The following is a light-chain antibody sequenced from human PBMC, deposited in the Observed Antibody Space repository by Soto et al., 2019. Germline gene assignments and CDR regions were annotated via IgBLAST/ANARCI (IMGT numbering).Light chain of an antibody. Sequence: EIVLTQSPGTLSVSPGERVTLSCRASQNVSSGYLAWYQQKPGQAPRLLIYGASTRAAGIPDRFSGNGSGTDFALTLSRLEPEDFAVYYCQQYGSSGTFGQGTKVEIK. V-gene: IGKV3-20*01. CDR1: QNVSSGY. CDR3: QQYGSSGT. CDR2: GAS. J-gene: IGKJ1*01.